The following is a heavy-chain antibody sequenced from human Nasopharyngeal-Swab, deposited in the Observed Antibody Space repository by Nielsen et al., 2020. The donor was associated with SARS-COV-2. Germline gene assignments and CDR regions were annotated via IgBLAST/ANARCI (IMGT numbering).Heavy chain of an antibody. Sequence: ASVKVSCKASGYTFTSYAMHWVRQAPGQRLEWMGWINAGNGNTKFSQKFQGRVTITRDTSASTAYMELSSLRSEDTAVYYCARGNRATMIVVVISLVRFWFDPWGQGTLVTVSS. CDR3: ARGNRATMIVVVISLVRFWFDP. D-gene: IGHD3-22*01. CDR1: GYTFTSYA. V-gene: IGHV1-3*01. CDR2: INAGNGNT. J-gene: IGHJ5*02.